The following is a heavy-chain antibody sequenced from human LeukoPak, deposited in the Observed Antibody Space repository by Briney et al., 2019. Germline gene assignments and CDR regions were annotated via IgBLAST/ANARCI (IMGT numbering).Heavy chain of an antibody. CDR1: GFTFSDYY. CDR3: ARVGKPTTRDLRYFDWFFDY. Sequence: GGSLRLSCAASGFTFSDYYMSWIRQAPGKGLEWVSYISSSSSYTNYADSVKGRFTISRDNAKNSLYLQMNSLRAEDTAVYYCARVGKPTTRDLRYFDWFFDYWGQETQVTVSS. D-gene: IGHD3-9*01. J-gene: IGHJ4*02. CDR2: ISSSSSYT. V-gene: IGHV3-11*05.